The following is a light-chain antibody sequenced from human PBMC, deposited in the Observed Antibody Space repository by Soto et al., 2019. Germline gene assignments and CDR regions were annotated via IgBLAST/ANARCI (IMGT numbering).Light chain of an antibody. CDR1: NSDVGGHNY. V-gene: IGLV2-14*01. CDR3: SSFSSTSTLYV. J-gene: IGLJ1*01. Sequence: QSALTQPASVSGSPGQSITISCTGTNSDVGGHNYVSWYQHHPGKAPKLMIYEVSNRPSGVSNRFSGSKSGNTASLTISGLQAGDEADYHCSSFSSTSTLYVFGTGTKLTVL. CDR2: EVS.